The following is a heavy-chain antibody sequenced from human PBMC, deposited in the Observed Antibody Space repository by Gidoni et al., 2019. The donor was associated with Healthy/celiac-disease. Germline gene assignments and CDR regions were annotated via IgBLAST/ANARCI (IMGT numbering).Heavy chain of an antibody. CDR2: RKQDGSEK. V-gene: IGHV3-7*01. Sequence: EVQLVESGGGLVQPGGSLRLACAASGFTFSSYWMSWYRPAPGKGLEWVANRKQDGSEKYYVDSVKGRFTITRDNAKNSLYLQMNSLRAEDTAVYYCARVGYPGWGQGTLVTVSS. J-gene: IGHJ4*02. CDR3: ARVGYPG. CDR1: GFTFSSYW. D-gene: IGHD5-12*01.